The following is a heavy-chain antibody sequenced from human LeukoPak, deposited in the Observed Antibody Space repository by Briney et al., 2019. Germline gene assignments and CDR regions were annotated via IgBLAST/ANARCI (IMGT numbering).Heavy chain of an antibody. CDR3: ARGVTKDFQH. CDR1: GYTFTGYY. D-gene: IGHD4-17*01. J-gene: IGHJ1*01. V-gene: IGHV1-2*02. CDR2: INPNSGCT. Sequence: ASVKVSCNASGYTFTGYYMHWVRHAPVQVLDLMGWINPNSGCTNYAQKFQGRVTMSRDTSISTAYMELSRLRSDDTAVYYCARGVTKDFQHWGQGTLVTVSS.